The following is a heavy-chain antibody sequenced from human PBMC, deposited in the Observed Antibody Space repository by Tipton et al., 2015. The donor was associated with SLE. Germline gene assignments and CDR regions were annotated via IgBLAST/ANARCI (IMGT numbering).Heavy chain of an antibody. CDR1: GFTFSSYL. CDR2: IKQVGSEK. Sequence: SLRLSCAASGFTFSSYLMSWVRQAPGKGLEWVANIKQVGSEKYYVDSVKGRFTISRDNAKNSLYLQMNSLRAEDTAVYYCARDRQWLVRFDYWGQGTLVTVSS. CDR3: ARDRQWLVRFDY. J-gene: IGHJ4*02. V-gene: IGHV3-7*01. D-gene: IGHD6-19*01.